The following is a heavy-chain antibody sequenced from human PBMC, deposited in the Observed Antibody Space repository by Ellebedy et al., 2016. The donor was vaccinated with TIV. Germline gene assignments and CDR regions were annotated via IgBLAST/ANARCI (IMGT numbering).Heavy chain of an antibody. J-gene: IGHJ3*02. V-gene: IGHV3-48*02. CDR1: GFTFNAYS. CDR3: VRDHKWAFDI. Sequence: GESLKISCAASGFTFNAYSMNWVRQAPGKGLEWISYILSVSSYIFYADSVTGQLTISRDNAKNSLYLQMISLGDEDTAVYYCVRDHKWAFDIWGQGTMVTVSS. CDR2: ILSVSSYI. D-gene: IGHD2-8*01.